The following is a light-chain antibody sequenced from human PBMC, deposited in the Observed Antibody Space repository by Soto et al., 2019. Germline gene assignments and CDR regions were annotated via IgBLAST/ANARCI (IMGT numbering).Light chain of an antibody. CDR1: SSDIGPYDH. Sequence: QSALTQPPSVSGSPGQSVTISCTRTSSDIGPYDHVAWYQQHPGKAPKLIIFAVSKRPSGVPDRFSGSKSGNTASLTISGLQAEDEADYYCSSSDGDNINVFATGTKVTVL. CDR3: SSSDGDNINV. CDR2: AVS. J-gene: IGLJ1*01. V-gene: IGLV2-11*01.